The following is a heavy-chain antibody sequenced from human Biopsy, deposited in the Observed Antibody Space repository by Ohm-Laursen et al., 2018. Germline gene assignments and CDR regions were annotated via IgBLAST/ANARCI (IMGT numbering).Heavy chain of an antibody. D-gene: IGHD2-21*01. J-gene: IGHJ6*02. CDR1: GFTFNSHE. V-gene: IGHV3-48*03. CDR2: ITGSSSTI. CDR3: TRLAYYCYYGMDV. Sequence: SLRLSCAASGFTFNSHEMNWVRQAPGEGLAWVSYITGSSSTIYYADSVKGRFTISRDNAKNSLYLQMNSLRAEDTAVYYCTRLAYYCYYGMDVWGQGTMVTVSS.